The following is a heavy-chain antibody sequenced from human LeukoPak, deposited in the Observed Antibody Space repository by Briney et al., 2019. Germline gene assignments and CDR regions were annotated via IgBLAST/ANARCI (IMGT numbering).Heavy chain of an antibody. CDR1: GDSIGRGSYY. CDR2: IFNTGST. J-gene: IGHJ2*01. Sequence: PSQTLSLTCAVSGDSIGRGSYYWGWIRQPAGKAPEWIGRIFNTGSTSYNPSLKSRVTISVDTSKNQFSLKLSSVTAADTAVYYCASELDYGGNADWYFDLWGRGTLVTVSS. V-gene: IGHV4-61*02. CDR3: ASELDYGGNADWYFDL. D-gene: IGHD4-23*01.